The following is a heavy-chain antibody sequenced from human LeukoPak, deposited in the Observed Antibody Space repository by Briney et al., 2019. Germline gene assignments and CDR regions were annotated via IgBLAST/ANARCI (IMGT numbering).Heavy chain of an antibody. CDR3: AREQLRWELPSDY. J-gene: IGHJ4*02. V-gene: IGHV1-46*01. CDR2: INPSGGST. D-gene: IGHD1-26*01. CDR1: GYTFTSYY. Sequence: ASVTVSCKASGYTFTSYYMHWVRQAPGQGLEWMGIINPSGGSTSYAQKFQGRVTMTRDMSTSTVYMELSSLRAEATAVYYCAREQLRWELPSDYWGQGTLVTVSS.